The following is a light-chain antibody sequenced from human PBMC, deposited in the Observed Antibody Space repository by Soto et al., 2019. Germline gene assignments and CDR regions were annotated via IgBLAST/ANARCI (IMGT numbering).Light chain of an antibody. CDR3: QQYGSLQWT. CDR2: AAS. J-gene: IGKJ1*01. CDR1: QSVSSSY. V-gene: IGKV3-20*01. Sequence: EIVLTQSPGTLSLSPGERATLSCRASQSVSSSYLAWYQQKPGQAPRLLIYAASSRATGIPGRFSGSGSGTDFTLTISRLEPEDFAVYYCQQYGSLQWTFGQGNKVEFK.